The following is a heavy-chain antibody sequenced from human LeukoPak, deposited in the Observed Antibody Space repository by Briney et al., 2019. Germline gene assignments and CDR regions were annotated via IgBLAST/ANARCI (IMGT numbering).Heavy chain of an antibody. D-gene: IGHD3-10*02. J-gene: IGHJ5*02. CDR3: TRNGRGLNWFDP. Sequence: ASVKVSCKASGSTFTDYYMHWVRQAPGQGLEWMGWINPNSGSTNYAQKFQGRVTMTRDTSISTAYTELNRLTSDDSAMYYCTRNGRGLNWFDPWGQGTLVTVSS. V-gene: IGHV1-2*02. CDR1: GSTFTDYY. CDR2: INPNSGST.